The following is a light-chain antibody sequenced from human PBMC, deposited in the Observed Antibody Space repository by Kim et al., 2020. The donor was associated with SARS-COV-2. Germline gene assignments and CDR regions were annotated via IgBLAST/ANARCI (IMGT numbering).Light chain of an antibody. Sequence: QVTISCSGSSSNIGNNYVSWYQQLPGTAPKLLIYDNNKRPSGIPDRFSGSKSGTSATLGITGLQTGDEADYYCGTWDSSLSAGWVFGGGTQLTVL. CDR3: GTWDSSLSAGWV. J-gene: IGLJ3*02. V-gene: IGLV1-51*01. CDR1: SSNIGNNY. CDR2: DNN.